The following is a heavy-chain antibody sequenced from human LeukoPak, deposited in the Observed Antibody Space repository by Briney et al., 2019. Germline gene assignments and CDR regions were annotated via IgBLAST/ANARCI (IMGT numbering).Heavy chain of an antibody. CDR3: ARTIRAYRGYDHWYFDV. J-gene: IGHJ2*01. CDR1: GYSISSGYF. CDR2: IYHSGST. D-gene: IGHD5-12*01. Sequence: KPSETLSLTCTVSGYSISSGYFWGWIRQPPGKGLEWIGSIYHSGSTSYNPSLKSRVTMSVDTSTNQISLSLTSVTAADTAVYYCARTIRAYRGYDHWYFDVWGRGTLVTVSS. V-gene: IGHV4-38-2*02.